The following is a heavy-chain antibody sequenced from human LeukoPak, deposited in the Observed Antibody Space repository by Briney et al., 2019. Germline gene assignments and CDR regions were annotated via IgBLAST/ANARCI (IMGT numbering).Heavy chain of an antibody. V-gene: IGHV1-2*06. Sequence: ASVKVSCKASGYTFTGYYMHWVRQGPGQGLEWMGRINPNSGGTNYAQKFQGRVTMTRDTSISTAYMELSRLRSDDTAVYYCAVLRTYYFDYWGQGTLVTVSS. CDR3: AVLRTYYFDY. D-gene: IGHD2/OR15-2a*01. CDR2: INPNSGGT. CDR1: GYTFTGYY. J-gene: IGHJ4*02.